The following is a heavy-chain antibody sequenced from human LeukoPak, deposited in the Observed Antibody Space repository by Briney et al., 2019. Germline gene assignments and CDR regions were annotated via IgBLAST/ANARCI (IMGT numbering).Heavy chain of an antibody. CDR2: IYYSGST. CDR3: ATPYCGTISCLDVFDV. J-gene: IGHJ3*01. Sequence: PSETLSLTCTISGVSLSSDKYYWSWIRQRPGKGLEWIGHIYYSGSTSFNPSVKSRVSMSVDASKSQFSLKLTSVTAADTAVYYCATPYCGTISCLDVFDVWGQGTVVTVSS. V-gene: IGHV4-31*03. CDR1: GVSLSSDKYY. D-gene: IGHD2-2*01.